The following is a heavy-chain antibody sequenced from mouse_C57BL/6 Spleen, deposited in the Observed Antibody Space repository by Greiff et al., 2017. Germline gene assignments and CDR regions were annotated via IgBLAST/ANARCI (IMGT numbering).Heavy chain of an antibody. Sequence: VQLQQSGAELVRPGASVTLSCKASGYTFTDYEMHWVKQTPVHGLEWVGAIDPETGGTAYNQKFKGKAILTADKSSSTAYMELRSLTSDDSAVYYCTRGDYGSRFDYWGQGTTLTVSS. CDR2: IDPETGGT. CDR1: GYTFTDYE. D-gene: IGHD1-1*01. CDR3: TRGDYGSRFDY. V-gene: IGHV1-15*01. J-gene: IGHJ2*01.